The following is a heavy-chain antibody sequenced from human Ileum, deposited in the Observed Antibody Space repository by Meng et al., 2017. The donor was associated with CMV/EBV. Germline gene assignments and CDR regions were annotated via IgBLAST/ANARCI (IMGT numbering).Heavy chain of an antibody. D-gene: IGHD2-2*01. Sequence: GSLRLSCTVSGGSISSSSYYWGWIRQPPGKGLEWIGSIYYSGSNYYNPSLKSRVTISVDTSKNQFSLKLSSVTAADTAVYYCAREVRRDCSSTSCSRWVYGMDVWGQGNTVNVSS. CDR3: AREVRRDCSSTSCSRWVYGMDV. V-gene: IGHV4-39*07. CDR1: GGSISSSSYY. CDR2: IYYSGSN. J-gene: IGHJ6*02.